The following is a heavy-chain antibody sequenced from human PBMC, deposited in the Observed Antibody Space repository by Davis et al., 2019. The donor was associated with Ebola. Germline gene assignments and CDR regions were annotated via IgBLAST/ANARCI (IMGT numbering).Heavy chain of an antibody. D-gene: IGHD1-26*01. CDR2: ITTNTATP. Sequence: ASVKVSCKASGYTFTSYAMNWLRQAPGQSFEWLGWITTNTATPTYARGLSERFVFSLDTAVNMAFLQIHNVGSEDTAIYYCARGMGELALNWGQGTLITVSS. CDR1: GYTFTSYA. J-gene: IGHJ4*02. CDR3: ARGMGELALN. V-gene: IGHV7-4-1*04.